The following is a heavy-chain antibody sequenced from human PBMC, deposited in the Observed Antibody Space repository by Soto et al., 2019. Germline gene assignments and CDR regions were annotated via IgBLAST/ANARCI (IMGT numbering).Heavy chain of an antibody. CDR3: AAAPRY. Sequence: ETLSLTGSGSGGSKRGCDWTWIRQTPEKGLEWIGYIYYSGNTNYNPSLKSRVTMLIDMSKNQFSLKLTSVSAADTAVYYCAAAPRYWGQGILVTVSS. CDR2: IYYSGNT. J-gene: IGHJ4*02. D-gene: IGHD2-15*01. CDR1: GGSKRGCD. V-gene: IGHV4-59*01.